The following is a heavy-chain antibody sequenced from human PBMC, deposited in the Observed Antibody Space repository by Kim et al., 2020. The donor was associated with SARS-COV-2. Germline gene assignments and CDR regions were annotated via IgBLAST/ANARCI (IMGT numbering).Heavy chain of an antibody. CDR3: AKDGVYGSGSYGDYGMDV. CDR2: ISGSGGST. J-gene: IGHJ6*02. CDR1: GFTFSSYA. V-gene: IGHV3-23*01. D-gene: IGHD3-10*01. Sequence: GGSLRLSCAASGFTFSSYAMSWVRQAPGKGLEWVSAISGSGGSTYYADSVKGRFTISRDNSKNTLYLQMNSLRAEDTAVYYCAKDGVYGSGSYGDYGMDVWGQGTTVTVSS.